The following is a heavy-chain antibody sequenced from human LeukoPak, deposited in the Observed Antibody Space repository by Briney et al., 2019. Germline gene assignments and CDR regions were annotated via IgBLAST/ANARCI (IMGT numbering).Heavy chain of an antibody. D-gene: IGHD3-22*01. CDR1: GGSISSSTYY. V-gene: IGHV4-39*01. CDR3: ARPRDTTHYYYWGDAFDI. Sequence: PSETLSLTCTVSGGSISSSTYYWGWIRQPPGKGLEWIGSIYYSGSTYYNPSLKSRATIPVDTSKNQFSLKLTSVTAADTALYYCARPRDTTHYYYWGDAFDIWGQGTMVTVSS. CDR2: IYYSGST. J-gene: IGHJ3*02.